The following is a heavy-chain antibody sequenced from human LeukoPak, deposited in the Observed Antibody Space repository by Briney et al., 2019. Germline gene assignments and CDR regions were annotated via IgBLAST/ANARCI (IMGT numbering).Heavy chain of an antibody. CDR1: GYSISSGYY. CDR2: IYHSGST. D-gene: IGHD4-17*01. Sequence: SETLSLTCTVSGYSISSGYYWGWIRQPPGKGLEWIGSIYHSGSTYYNPSLKSRATISVDTSKNQFSLKLSSVTAADTAVYYCARAYGDLDYWGQGTLVTVSS. CDR3: ARAYGDLDY. V-gene: IGHV4-38-2*02. J-gene: IGHJ4*02.